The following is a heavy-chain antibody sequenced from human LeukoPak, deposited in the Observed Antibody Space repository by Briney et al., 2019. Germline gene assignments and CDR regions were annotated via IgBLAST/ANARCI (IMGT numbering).Heavy chain of an antibody. D-gene: IGHD6-6*01. CDR3: AKPGGGSSIGY. J-gene: IGHJ4*02. CDR2: VWYDETNK. CDR1: GFTFSSYS. V-gene: IGHV3-30*02. Sequence: PGGSLRLSCAASGFTFSSYSMHWVRQAPDKGLEWVAFVWYDETNKYYADSVKGRFTISRDNSKNTLYLQMNSLRADDTAVYYCAKPGGGSSIGYWGQGTPVTVFS.